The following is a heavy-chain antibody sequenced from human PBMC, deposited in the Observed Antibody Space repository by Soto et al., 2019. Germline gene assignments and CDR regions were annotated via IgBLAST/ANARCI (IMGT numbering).Heavy chain of an antibody. CDR3: AREGGLRYFDWSTLSMDV. Sequence: GGSLRLSCAASGFTFSSYGMHWVRQAPGKGLEWVAVIWYDGSNKYYADSVKGRFTISRDNSKNTLYLQMNSLRAEDTAVYYCAREGGLRYFDWSTLSMDVWGQGTTVTVSS. CDR2: IWYDGSNK. CDR1: GFTFSSYG. V-gene: IGHV3-33*01. J-gene: IGHJ6*02. D-gene: IGHD3-9*01.